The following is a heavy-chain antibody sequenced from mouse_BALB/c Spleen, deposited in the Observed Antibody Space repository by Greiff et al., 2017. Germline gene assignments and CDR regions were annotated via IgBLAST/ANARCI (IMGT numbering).Heavy chain of an antibody. D-gene: IGHD1-1*01. CDR1: GFTFSSYA. J-gene: IGHJ4*01. Sequence: EVKVVESGGGLVKPGGSLKLSCAASGFTFSSYAMSWVRQTPEKRLEWVATISSGGSYTYYPDSVKGRFTISRDNAKNTLYLQMSSLRSEDTAMFYCERHTTGVAMGEYNALDYRGQGTPVT. CDR2: ISSGGSYT. CDR3: ERHTTGVAMGEYNALDY. V-gene: IGHV5-9-3*01.